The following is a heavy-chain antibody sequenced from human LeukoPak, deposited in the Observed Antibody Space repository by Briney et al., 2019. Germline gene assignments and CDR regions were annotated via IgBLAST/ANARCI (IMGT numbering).Heavy chain of an antibody. V-gene: IGHV3-53*01. D-gene: IGHD1-26*01. CDR2: IYSGGST. J-gene: IGHJ4*02. Sequence: GGSLRLSCAASGFTVSSNYMSWVRQAPGKGLEWVSVIYSGGSTYYADSVKGQFTISRDNSKNTLYLQMNSLRAEDTAVYYCARDPEYSGSYGYWGQGTLVTVSS. CDR1: GFTVSSNY. CDR3: ARDPEYSGSYGY.